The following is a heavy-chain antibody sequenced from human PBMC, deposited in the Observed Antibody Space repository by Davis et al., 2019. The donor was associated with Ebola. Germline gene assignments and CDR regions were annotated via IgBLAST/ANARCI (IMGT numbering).Heavy chain of an antibody. J-gene: IGHJ3*02. Sequence: GGSLRLSCAASGFTFDDYAMHWVRHAPGKGLEWVSGISWNSGSIGYADSVKGRFTISRDNSKNTLYLQMNSLRAEDTAVYYCAKDGTGSSPFDIWGQGTMVTVSS. D-gene: IGHD6-13*01. V-gene: IGHV3-9*01. CDR2: ISWNSGSI. CDR1: GFTFDDYA. CDR3: AKDGTGSSPFDI.